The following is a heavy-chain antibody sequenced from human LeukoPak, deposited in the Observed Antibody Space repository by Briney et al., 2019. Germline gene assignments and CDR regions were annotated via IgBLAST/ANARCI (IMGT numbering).Heavy chain of an antibody. J-gene: IGHJ4*02. CDR2: IKQDGGEK. V-gene: IGHV3-7*01. CDR1: GFTFSSYW. CDR3: ARDSEYKIDY. Sequence: PGGSLRLSCAASGFTFSSYWMTWVRQAPGKGLQWVANIKQDGGEKYYVDSVKGRFTISRDNAKNSVYLQMNSLRVEDTAVYYCARDSEYKIDYWGQGTLATVSS. D-gene: IGHD1-1*01.